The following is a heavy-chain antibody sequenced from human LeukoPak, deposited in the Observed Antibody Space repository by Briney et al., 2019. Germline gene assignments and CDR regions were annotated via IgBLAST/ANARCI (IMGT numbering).Heavy chain of an antibody. CDR1: GYTFTGFY. CDR3: ARPTHRLTVTTPIDG. V-gene: IGHV1-2*02. Sequence: GASVKVSCKPSGYTFTGFYIHWVRQAPGQGLQWMGWINPKNGATKYSQNFRGRVTMTRDTSIDTAYMELSSLTSDDTAIYYCARPTHRLTVTTPIDGWVPGSLVTVSS. D-gene: IGHD4-17*01. J-gene: IGHJ4*02. CDR2: INPKNGAT.